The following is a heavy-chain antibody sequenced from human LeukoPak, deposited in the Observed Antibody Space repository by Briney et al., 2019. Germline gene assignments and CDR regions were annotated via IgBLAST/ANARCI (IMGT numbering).Heavy chain of an antibody. V-gene: IGHV3-21*01. CDR2: ISSSSSYI. J-gene: IGHJ4*02. D-gene: IGHD1-26*01. CDR3: ARDEIVGATIDY. CDR1: GFTFSSYS. Sequence: GGSLRLSCAASGFTFSSYSMNWVRQAPGEGLEWVSSISSSSSYIYYADSVKGRFTISRDNAKNSLYLQMNSLRAEDTAVYYCARDEIVGATIDYWGQGTLVTVSS.